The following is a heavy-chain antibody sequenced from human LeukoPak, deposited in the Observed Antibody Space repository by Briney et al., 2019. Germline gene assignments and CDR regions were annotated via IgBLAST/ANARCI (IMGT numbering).Heavy chain of an antibody. CDR1: GGSISSGGYY. CDR2: IYYSGST. Sequence: SEILSLTCTVSGGSISSGGYYWSWIRQHPGKGLEWIGYIYYSGSTYYNPSLKSRVTISVDTSKNQFSLKLSSVTAADTAVYHSARAVAAAGTYYYYGMDVWGQGTTVTVSS. J-gene: IGHJ6*02. CDR3: ARAVAAAGTYYYYGMDV. D-gene: IGHD6-13*01. V-gene: IGHV4-31*03.